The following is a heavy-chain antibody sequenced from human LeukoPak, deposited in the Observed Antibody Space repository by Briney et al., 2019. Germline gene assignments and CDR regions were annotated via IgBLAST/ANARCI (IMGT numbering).Heavy chain of an antibody. CDR1: GYTFTSYY. D-gene: IGHD4-17*01. J-gene: IGHJ4*02. CDR3: ARDAKTYGDYGENHY. Sequence: ASVKVSCKASGYTFTSYYMHWVRQAPGQGLEWMGIINPSGGSTSYAQKFQGRVTMTRDTSTSTVYMELSSLRSEDTAVYYCARDAKTYGDYGENHYWGQGTLVTVSS. CDR2: INPSGGST. V-gene: IGHV1-46*01.